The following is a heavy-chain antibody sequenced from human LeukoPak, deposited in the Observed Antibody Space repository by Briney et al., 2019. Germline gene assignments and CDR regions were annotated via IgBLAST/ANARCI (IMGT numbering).Heavy chain of an antibody. J-gene: IGHJ4*02. CDR2: ISSSSSYI. CDR1: GFTFSSYS. V-gene: IGHV3-21*01. D-gene: IGHD2-2*01. Sequence: GGSLRLSCAASGFTFSSYSMNWVRQAPGKGLEWVSSISSSSSYIYYADSVKGRFTISRDNAKNSLYLQMNSLRAEDTAVYYCAGDSEQYQLLDYWGQGTLVTVSS. CDR3: AGDSEQYQLLDY.